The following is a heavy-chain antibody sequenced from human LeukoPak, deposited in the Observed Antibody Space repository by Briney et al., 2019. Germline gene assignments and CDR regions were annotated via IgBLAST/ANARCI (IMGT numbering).Heavy chain of an antibody. CDR1: GFTFDDYG. J-gene: IGHJ6*03. CDR3: ARARSYQYYYYYYMDV. Sequence: GGSLRLSCAASGFTFDDYGMNWVRQAPGKGLEWVSGINWNSGSTGYADSVKGRFTISRDNAKNSLYLQMNSLRAEDTALYYCARARSYQYYYYYYMDVWGKGTTVTVSS. V-gene: IGHV3-20*04. D-gene: IGHD1-26*01. CDR2: INWNSGST.